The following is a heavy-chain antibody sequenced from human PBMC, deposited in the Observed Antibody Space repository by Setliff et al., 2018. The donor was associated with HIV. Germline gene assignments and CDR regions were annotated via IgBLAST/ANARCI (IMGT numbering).Heavy chain of an antibody. CDR3: AKNLFSSRWSPLDY. D-gene: IGHD6-13*01. J-gene: IGHJ4*02. CDR1: GFNFSSHT. CDR2: IRYDESDK. Sequence: GGSLRLSCAASGFNFSSHTMNWIRQAPGKGLEWVTFIRYDESDKDYADSVKGRFTISRDNSKNTLYLQMNSLRSEDSAVYYCAKNLFSSRWSPLDYWGQGTLVTAPQ. V-gene: IGHV3-30*02.